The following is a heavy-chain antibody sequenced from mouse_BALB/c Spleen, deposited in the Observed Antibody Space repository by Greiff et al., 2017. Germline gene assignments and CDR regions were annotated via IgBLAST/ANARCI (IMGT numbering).Heavy chain of an antibody. V-gene: IGHV5-17*02. CDR1: GFTFSSFG. CDR2: ISSGGSYT. J-gene: IGHJ2*01. Sequence: EVQLVESGGGLVQPGGSRKLSCAASGFTFSSFGMHWVRQAPEKGLEWVAYISSGGSYTYYPDSVKGRFTISRDNAKNTLYLQMSSLRSEDTAMYYCARPSSTMITTLDYWGQGTTLTVSS. D-gene: IGHD2-4*01. CDR3: ARPSSTMITTLDY.